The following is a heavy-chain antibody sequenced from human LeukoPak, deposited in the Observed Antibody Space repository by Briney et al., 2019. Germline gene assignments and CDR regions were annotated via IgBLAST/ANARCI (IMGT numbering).Heavy chain of an antibody. CDR1: GYTFTSYG. V-gene: IGHV1-18*01. J-gene: IGHJ6*02. Sequence: ASVTVSCKASGYTFTSYGISWVRQAPGQGLEWMGWISAYNGNTNYAQKLQGRVTMTTGTSTSTAYMELRSLRSDDTAVYYCARVDYDSSGYYYNYYYGMDVWGQGTTVTASS. D-gene: IGHD3-22*01. CDR2: ISAYNGNT. CDR3: ARVDYDSSGYYYNYYYGMDV.